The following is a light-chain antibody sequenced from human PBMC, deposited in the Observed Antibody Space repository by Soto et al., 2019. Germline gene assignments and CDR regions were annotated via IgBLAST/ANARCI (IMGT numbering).Light chain of an antibody. Sequence: DIQMTQSPSSLSASVGDRVTITCRASQSISNYLNWYQQKPGKAPKLLMYAASSLQSGVPSRFSGSGSGTDFTLTISSLRHEDFATYYCQQSYSTPRTFGQGTKVEIK. V-gene: IGKV1-39*01. J-gene: IGKJ1*01. CDR3: QQSYSTPRT. CDR1: QSISNY. CDR2: AAS.